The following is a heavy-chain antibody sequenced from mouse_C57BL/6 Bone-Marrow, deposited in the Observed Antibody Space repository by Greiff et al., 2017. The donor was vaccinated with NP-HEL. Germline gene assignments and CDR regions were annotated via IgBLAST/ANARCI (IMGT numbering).Heavy chain of an antibody. Sequence: QVQLQQSGPELVKPGASVKISCKASGYSFTSYYIHWVKQRPGQGLEWIGWIYPGSGNTKYNEKFKGKATLTADTSSSTAYMQLSSLTSEDSAVYYCARYYSNYGRFAYWGQGTLVTVSA. J-gene: IGHJ3*01. D-gene: IGHD2-5*01. CDR2: IYPGSGNT. V-gene: IGHV1-66*01. CDR3: ARYYSNYGRFAY. CDR1: GYSFTSYY.